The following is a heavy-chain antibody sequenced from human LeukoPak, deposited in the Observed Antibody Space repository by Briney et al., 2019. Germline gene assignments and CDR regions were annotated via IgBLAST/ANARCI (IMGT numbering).Heavy chain of an antibody. CDR3: ARLPTVTFFDY. V-gene: IGHV4-61*02. Sequence: SETLSLTCIVSGGSISSGSYYWSWIRQPAGKGLEWIGRISTSGSTNYNPSLKSRVTISVDTSKNQFSLKLSSVTAADTAVYYCARLPTVTFFDYWGQGTLVTVSS. CDR2: ISTSGST. D-gene: IGHD4-17*01. J-gene: IGHJ4*02. CDR1: GGSISSGSYY.